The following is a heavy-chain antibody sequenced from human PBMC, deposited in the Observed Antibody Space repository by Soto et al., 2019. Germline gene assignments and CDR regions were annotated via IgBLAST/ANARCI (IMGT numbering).Heavy chain of an antibody. CDR1: GFTFSSYS. D-gene: IGHD1-26*01. CDR3: ARGGTGIVGGTFDY. CDR2: ISSSSSYR. J-gene: IGHJ4*02. V-gene: IGHV3-21*01. Sequence: EVQLVESGGGLVKWGGSLRLSCAASGFTFSSYSMNWVRQAPGKGLEWVSSISSSSSYRYYADSMKGRFTISRDNAKNSLYLQMNSLRAEDTAVYYCARGGTGIVGGTFDYWGQGTLVTVSS.